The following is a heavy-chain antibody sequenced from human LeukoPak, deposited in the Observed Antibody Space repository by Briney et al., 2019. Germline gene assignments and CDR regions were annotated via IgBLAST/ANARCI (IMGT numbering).Heavy chain of an antibody. CDR3: ASYFGNGDAFDI. CDR2: MNPNSGNT. CDR1: GYTFTSYD. J-gene: IGHJ3*02. D-gene: IGHD1-1*01. Sequence: ASVKVSCKASGYTFTSYDINWVRQATGQGLEWMGWMNPNSGNTGYAQKFQGRVTITRNTSISTAHMELSSLTSEDTAVYYCASYFGNGDAFDIWGQGTMVTVSS. V-gene: IGHV1-8*03.